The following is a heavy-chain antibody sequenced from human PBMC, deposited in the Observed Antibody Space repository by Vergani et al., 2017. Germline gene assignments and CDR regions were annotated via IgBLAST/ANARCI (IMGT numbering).Heavy chain of an antibody. D-gene: IGHD2-21*02. J-gene: IGHJ3*02. CDR1: GGSISSSY. CDR3: ARAGRYCGGDCSNAFDI. Sequence: QVQLQESGPGLVKPSQTLSLTCTVSGGSISSSYWSWIRPPPGKGLEWIGYIYYSGRTNYNPSLKSRVTISVDTSKNQSPRKLSSVTAADTAVYYCARAGRYCGGDCSNAFDIWGQGTMVTVSS. V-gene: IGHV4-59*01. CDR2: IYYSGRT.